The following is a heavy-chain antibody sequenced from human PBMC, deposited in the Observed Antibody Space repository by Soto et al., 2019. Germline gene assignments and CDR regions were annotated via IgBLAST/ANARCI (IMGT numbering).Heavy chain of an antibody. D-gene: IGHD5-12*01. CDR2: ISWNSGSI. J-gene: IGHJ6*02. CDR1: GFTFDDYA. Sequence: EVQLVESGGGLVQPGRSLRLSCAASGFTFDDYAMHWVRQAPGKGLEWVSGISWNSGSIGYADSVKGRFTISRDNAKNSLYLQMNSLRAEDTALYYCAKDIRDGYKNYYYYGMDVWGQGTTVTVSS. CDR3: AKDIRDGYKNYYYYGMDV. V-gene: IGHV3-9*01.